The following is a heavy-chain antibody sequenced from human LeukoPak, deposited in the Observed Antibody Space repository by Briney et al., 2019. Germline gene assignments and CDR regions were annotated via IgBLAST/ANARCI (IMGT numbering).Heavy chain of an antibody. J-gene: IGHJ4*02. Sequence: GASVKVSCKASGYTFTGYYMHWVRQAPGQGLEWMGWINPNSGGTNYAQKFQGRVTMTRDTSISTAYMELSRLRSDDTAAYYCARAPDELLSKGGYWGQGTLVTVSS. CDR2: INPNSGGT. CDR1: GYTFTGYY. D-gene: IGHD2-2*01. CDR3: ARAPDELLSKGGY. V-gene: IGHV1-2*02.